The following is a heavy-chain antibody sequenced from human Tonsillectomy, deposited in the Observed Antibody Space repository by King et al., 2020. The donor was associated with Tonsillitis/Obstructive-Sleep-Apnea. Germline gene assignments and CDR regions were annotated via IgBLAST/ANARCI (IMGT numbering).Heavy chain of an antibody. D-gene: IGHD2-8*01. J-gene: IGHJ3*02. CDR1: GGSISSYF. CDR3: ARDMVLEAGGDAFDI. V-gene: IGHV4-59*01. CDR2: IYYSGST. Sequence: QLQESGPGLVKPSETLFLTCTVSGGSISSYFWSWIRQPPGKGLEWIGYIYYSGSTNYNPSLKSRVTISVDTPKNQFSLKLSSVTAADAAVYYCARDMVLEAGGDAFDIWGQGTMVTVSS.